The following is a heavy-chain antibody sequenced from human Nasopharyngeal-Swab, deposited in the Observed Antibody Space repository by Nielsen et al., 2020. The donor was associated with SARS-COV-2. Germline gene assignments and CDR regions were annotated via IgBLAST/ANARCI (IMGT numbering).Heavy chain of an antibody. CDR1: GCSISSGGYS. CDR3: ARAPRITIFGVVQAFDI. J-gene: IGHJ3*02. D-gene: IGHD3-3*01. V-gene: IGHV4-30-2*01. CDR2: IYHSGST. Sequence: SQTLSLTCAVSGCSISSGGYSWSWIRQPPGKGLEWIGYIYHSGSTYYNPSLKSRVTISVDRSKNQFSLKLSSVTAADTAVYYCARAPRITIFGVVQAFDIWGQGTMVTVSS.